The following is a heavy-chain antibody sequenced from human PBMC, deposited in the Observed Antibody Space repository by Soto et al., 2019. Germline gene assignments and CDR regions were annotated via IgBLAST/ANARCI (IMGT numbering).Heavy chain of an antibody. CDR1: GFNFSRYG. J-gene: IGHJ4*02. V-gene: IGHV3-30*18. Sequence: QVQLVESGGGVVQPGRSLRLSCAASGFNFSRYGMHWVRQAPGKGLEWVAVISYDGSNQYYADSMKGRFSISRDNSKNTLYLQIESLSTQDSANSFCAKDGGGYYFAQWGQGNLVSVSS. CDR3: AKDGGGYYFAQ. CDR2: ISYDGSNQ. D-gene: IGHD3-16*01.